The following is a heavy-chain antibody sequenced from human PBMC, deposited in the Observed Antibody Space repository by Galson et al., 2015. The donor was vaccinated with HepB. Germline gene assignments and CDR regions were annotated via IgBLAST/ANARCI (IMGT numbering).Heavy chain of an antibody. D-gene: IGHD3-16*02. Sequence: QSGAEVKKPGESLRISCKGSGYDFARHWIVWVRQMPGKGLEWMGVIYPSDSDTRYSPSFQGQVTISGDRSINTAYLQWSSLKASDTAIYYCARFNVTFAGLIGIAFGMDVWGQGTTVTVSS. V-gene: IGHV5-51*01. CDR2: IYPSDSDT. J-gene: IGHJ6*02. CDR3: ARFNVTFAGLIGIAFGMDV. CDR1: GYDFARHW.